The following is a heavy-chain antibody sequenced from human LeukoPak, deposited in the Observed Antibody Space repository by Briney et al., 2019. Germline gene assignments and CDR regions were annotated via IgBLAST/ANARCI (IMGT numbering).Heavy chain of an antibody. J-gene: IGHJ4*02. Sequence: SHTLSLTCTVSADSISSGGHYWSWIRQHPGKGLESIGFMRHSGSTSHNPSLKGRVAISVDASKNQFSLRLSSVTAADTAVYYCARGGNRFGGFYFDYWGQGSLVTVSS. CDR3: ARGGNRFGGFYFDY. D-gene: IGHD3-10*01. V-gene: IGHV4-31*03. CDR2: MRHSGST. CDR1: ADSISSGGHY.